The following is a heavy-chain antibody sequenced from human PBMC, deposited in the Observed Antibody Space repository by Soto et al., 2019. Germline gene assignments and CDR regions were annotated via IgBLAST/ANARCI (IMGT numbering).Heavy chain of an antibody. D-gene: IGHD3-22*01. CDR1: GYTFTTYG. V-gene: IGHV1-18*01. CDR3: ARGPTYYYDNSGDYFLDY. CDR2: ISTYNGNT. J-gene: IGHJ4*02. Sequence: QVQLVQSGAEVKKPGASVKVSCKASGYTFTTYGMSWVRQAPGQGLDWMGWISTYNGNTKYAERLQGRVTMTTDTTTSKDYMELRSLRSDDTAVYYCARGPTYYYDNSGDYFLDYWGQGTLVTVSS.